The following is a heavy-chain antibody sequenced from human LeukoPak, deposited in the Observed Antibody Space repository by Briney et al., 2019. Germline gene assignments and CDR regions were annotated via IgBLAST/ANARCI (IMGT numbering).Heavy chain of an antibody. D-gene: IGHD3-16*02. Sequence: GGSLRLSCAASGFTLHNYALSWVRQAPGKGLEWVSTISANSATTFYAGSVEGRFTISRDNSDDKLFLQMNSLRVEDTAVYYCVSPGYISSNWFHWGRGTLVTVSS. CDR2: ISANSATT. J-gene: IGHJ1*01. CDR1: GFTLHNYA. V-gene: IGHV3-23*01. CDR3: VSPGYISSNWFH.